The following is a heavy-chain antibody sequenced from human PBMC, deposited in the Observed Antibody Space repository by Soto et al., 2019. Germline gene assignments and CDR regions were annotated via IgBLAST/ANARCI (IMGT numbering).Heavy chain of an antibody. V-gene: IGHV3-48*02. CDR3: AKHLIGGRLQSPFDL. D-gene: IGHD3-22*01. J-gene: IGHJ4*02. CDR1: GFTFNTYA. Sequence: GGSLRLSCAASGFTFNTYAMNWVRQAPGKGLEWISYISSSRSSIYYADSVKGRFTISRDNAKNSLYLQMDSLRDEDTAVYYCAKHLIGGRLQSPFDLWGQGTQVTVSS. CDR2: ISSSRSSI.